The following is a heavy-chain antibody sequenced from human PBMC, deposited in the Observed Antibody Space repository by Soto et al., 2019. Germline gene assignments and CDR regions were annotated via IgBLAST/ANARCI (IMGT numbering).Heavy chain of an antibody. J-gene: IGHJ6*02. CDR3: ARHSTVVTPAYYYGMDV. Sequence: SETLSLTCTVSGGSISSSSYYWGWIRQPPGKGLEWIGSIYYSGSTYYNPSLKSRVTISVDTSKNLFSLKLSSVTAADTAVYYCARHSTVVTPAYYYGMDVWGQGTTVTVSS. CDR1: GGSISSSSYY. D-gene: IGHD4-17*01. CDR2: IYYSGST. V-gene: IGHV4-39*01.